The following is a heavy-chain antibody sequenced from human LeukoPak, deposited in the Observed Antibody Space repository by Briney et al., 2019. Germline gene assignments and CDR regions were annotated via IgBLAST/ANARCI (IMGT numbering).Heavy chain of an antibody. CDR2: IWYDGSNK. D-gene: IGHD7-27*01. CDR1: GFTFSSYG. Sequence: GGSLRLSCAASGFTFSSYGMHWVRQAPGKGLEWVAVIWYDGSNKYYADSVKGRFTTSRDNSKNTLYLQMNSLRAEDTAVYYCARDDRWGSIDYWGQGTLVTVSS. J-gene: IGHJ4*02. V-gene: IGHV3-33*01. CDR3: ARDDRWGSIDY.